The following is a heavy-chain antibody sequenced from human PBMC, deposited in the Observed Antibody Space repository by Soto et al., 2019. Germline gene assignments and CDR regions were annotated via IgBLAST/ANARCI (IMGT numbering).Heavy chain of an antibody. D-gene: IGHD2-15*01. CDR1: GFTFSSYW. CDR3: ARSTRREWEVVVAAYYFDY. V-gene: IGHV3-7*01. J-gene: IGHJ4*02. CDR2: IKQDGSEK. Sequence: GGSLRLSCAASGFTFSSYWMSWVRQAPGKGLEWVANIKQDGSEKYYVDSVKGRFTISRDNAKNSLYLQMNSLRAEDTAVYYCARSTRREWEVVVAAYYFDYWGQGTLVTVSS.